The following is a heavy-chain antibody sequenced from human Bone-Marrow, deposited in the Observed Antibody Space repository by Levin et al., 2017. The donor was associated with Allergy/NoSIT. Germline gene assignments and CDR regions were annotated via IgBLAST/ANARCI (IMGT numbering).Heavy chain of an antibody. CDR1: GGTFSSYA. D-gene: IGHD3-3*01. J-gene: IGHJ4*02. V-gene: IGHV1-69*13. CDR2: IIPIFGTA. Sequence: PGASVKVSCKASGGTFSSYAISWVRQAPGQGLEWMGGIIPIFGTANYAQKFQGRVTITADESTSTAYMELSSLRSEDTAVYYCAREELNDFWSGSAYYFDYWGQGTLVTVSS. CDR3: AREELNDFWSGSAYYFDY.